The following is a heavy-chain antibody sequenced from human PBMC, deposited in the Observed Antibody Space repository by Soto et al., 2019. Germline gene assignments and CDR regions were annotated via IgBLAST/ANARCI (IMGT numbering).Heavy chain of an antibody. CDR1: GGSISSGGYY. Sequence: SETLSLTCTVSGGSISSGGYYWSWIRQHPGKGLEWIGYIYYSGSTYYNPSLKSRVTISVDTSKNQFSLKLSSVTAADTAVYYCARSGYSYGSYGMDVWGQGTTVTVSS. CDR2: IYYSGST. D-gene: IGHD5-18*01. CDR3: ARSGYSYGSYGMDV. J-gene: IGHJ6*02. V-gene: IGHV4-31*03.